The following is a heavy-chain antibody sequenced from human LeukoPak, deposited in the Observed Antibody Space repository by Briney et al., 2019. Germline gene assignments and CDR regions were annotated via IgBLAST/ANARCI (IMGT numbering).Heavy chain of an antibody. J-gene: IGHJ4*02. CDR2: INPSGGRT. V-gene: IGHV1-46*01. CDR1: GCTFSSYY. CDR3: ARDSGMVRGTVDY. D-gene: IGHD3-10*01. Sequence: ASVKVSCKASGCTFSSYYMYWVRQAPGQGLEWMGIINPSGGRTSYAQKFQGRVTMTRDTSTSTVYMELSSLRSEDTAVYYCARDSGMVRGTVDYWGQGTLVTVSS.